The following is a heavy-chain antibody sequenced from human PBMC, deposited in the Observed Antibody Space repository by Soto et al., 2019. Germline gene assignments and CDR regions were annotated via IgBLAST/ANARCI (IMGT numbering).Heavy chain of an antibody. CDR2: ISAYNGNT. Sequence: QVQLVQSGAEVKKPGASVKVSCKASGYTFTSYGISWVRLAPGQGLEWMGWISAYNGNTNSAQKLQGRATKTTDTPTSPAYIAVRSLESDVTAGYYCGRGSPPPREWGQGTLVTVSS. J-gene: IGHJ4*02. CDR1: GYTFTSYG. V-gene: IGHV1-18*01. CDR3: GRGSPPPRE.